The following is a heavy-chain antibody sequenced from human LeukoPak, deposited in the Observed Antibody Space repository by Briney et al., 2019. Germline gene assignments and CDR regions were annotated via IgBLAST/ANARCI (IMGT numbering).Heavy chain of an antibody. CDR3: ARRKADYYYGMDV. J-gene: IGHJ6*02. CDR2: IYPGDSTT. V-gene: IGHV5-51*01. Sequence: GASLKISSKGSGYSITSYWIGWVRQMPEKGLEWMGIIYPGDSTTSSSPSFQGQATISADNSISAAYLQWSSLKASDTAMYDCARRKADYYYGMDVWGQGTTVTVSS. CDR1: GYSITSYW.